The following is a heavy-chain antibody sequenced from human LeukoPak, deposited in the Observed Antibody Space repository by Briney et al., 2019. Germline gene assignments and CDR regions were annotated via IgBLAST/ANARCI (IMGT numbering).Heavy chain of an antibody. J-gene: IGHJ5*02. D-gene: IGHD2-21*01. CDR2: IYYSGST. CDR1: GGSISSGGYY. CDR3: ARLRLADLYRFDP. Sequence: PSQTLSLTRTVSGGSISSGGYYWSWIRQHPGKCLEWIGYIYYSGSTYYNPSLKSRVTISVDTSKNQFSLKLSSVTAADTAVYYCARLRLADLYRFDPWGQGTLVTVSS. V-gene: IGHV4-31*03.